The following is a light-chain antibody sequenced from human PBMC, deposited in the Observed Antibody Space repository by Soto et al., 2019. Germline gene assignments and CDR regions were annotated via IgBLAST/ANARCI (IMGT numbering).Light chain of an antibody. CDR1: QSVSRY. J-gene: IGKJ5*01. Sequence: EIVLTQSPATLSLSPGERATLSCRASQSVSRYLAWYQQKPGQAPRLLLYDASNSATGIPARFSGSGSGTDFTLTISSLEPEDFAVYYCQQRSKWPEITFGQGTRLEIK. V-gene: IGKV3-11*01. CDR3: QQRSKWPEIT. CDR2: DAS.